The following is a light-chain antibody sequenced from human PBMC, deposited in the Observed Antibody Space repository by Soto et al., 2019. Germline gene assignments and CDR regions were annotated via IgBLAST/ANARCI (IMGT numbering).Light chain of an antibody. CDR3: SSYTSSSTLSV. CDR1: SSDVGGYNY. V-gene: IGLV2-14*01. CDR2: DVS. Sequence: QSALTQPASVSGSPGQSITISCTGTSSDVGGYNYVSWYQQHPGKAPKLMIYDVSNRPSGVSNRFSGSKSGNTASLTISGPQAEDEADYYCSSYTSSSTLSVFGTRTKLTVL. J-gene: IGLJ1*01.